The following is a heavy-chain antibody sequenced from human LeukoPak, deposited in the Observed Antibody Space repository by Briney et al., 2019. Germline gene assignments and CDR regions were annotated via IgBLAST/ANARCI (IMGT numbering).Heavy chain of an antibody. D-gene: IGHD2-2*01. CDR2: ISYDGSNK. CDR1: GFTFSSYG. J-gene: IGHJ4*02. V-gene: IGHV3-30*18. CDR3: AKDGGYCSSTSCSGGDFDY. Sequence: GGCLRLSCAASGFTFSSYGMHWVRQAPGKGLEWVAVISYDGSNKYYADSVKGRFTISRDNSKNTLYLQMNSLRAEDTAVYYCAKDGGYCSSTSCSGGDFDYWGQGTLVAVSS.